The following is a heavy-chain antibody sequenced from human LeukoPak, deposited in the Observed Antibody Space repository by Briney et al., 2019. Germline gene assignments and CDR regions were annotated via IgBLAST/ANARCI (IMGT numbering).Heavy chain of an antibody. D-gene: IGHD6-13*01. J-gene: IGHJ4*02. CDR3: AKDIAAAGTWAVDY. CDR1: GFTFSSYA. V-gene: IGHV3-23*01. Sequence: GGSLRLSCAAFGFTFSSYAMSWVRQAPGKGLEWVSAISGSGGSTYYADSVKGRFTISRDNSKNTLYLQMNSLRAEDTAVYYCAKDIAAAGTWAVDYWGQGTLVTVSS. CDR2: ISGSGGST.